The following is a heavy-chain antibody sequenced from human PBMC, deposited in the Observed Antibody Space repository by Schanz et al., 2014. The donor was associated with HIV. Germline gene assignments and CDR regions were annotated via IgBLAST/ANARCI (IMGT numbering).Heavy chain of an antibody. CDR2: ISGSGGST. J-gene: IGHJ4*02. CDR3: ATSQGIMVATDFDY. D-gene: IGHD5-12*01. CDR1: GFTFSKYA. Sequence: EQLVESGGGVVQPGRSLRLSCAASGFTFSKYAMSWVRQAPGKGLEWVSAISGSGGSTYYTDSVKGRFTISRDNSKNTLYLQMNSLRAEDTAVYYCATSQGIMVATDFDYWGQGTLVTVSS. V-gene: IGHV3-23*04.